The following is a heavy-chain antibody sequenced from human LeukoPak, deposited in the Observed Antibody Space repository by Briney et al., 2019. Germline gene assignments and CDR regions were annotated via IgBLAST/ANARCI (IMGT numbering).Heavy chain of an antibody. CDR1: GFTFSDYA. J-gene: IGHJ5*02. D-gene: IGHD3-10*01. V-gene: IGHV3-23*01. CDR3: AGGVDGYNWFDP. Sequence: GGSLRLSCAAPGFTFSDYAMNWVRQAPGKGLEWVSTISGSGGNTYCAGSVKGRFTISRDNSKSTLFLQMDSLRVEDTAVYYCAGGVDGYNWFDPRGQGTLVTVSS. CDR2: ISGSGGNT.